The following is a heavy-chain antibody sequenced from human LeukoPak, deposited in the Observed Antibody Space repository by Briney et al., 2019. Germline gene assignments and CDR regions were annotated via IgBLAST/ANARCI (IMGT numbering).Heavy chain of an antibody. V-gene: IGHV3-30*19. J-gene: IGHJ4*02. CDR3: TRGTVPGLATTYGTYFDS. CDR2: ISYDGTNK. Sequence: PGGSLRLSCAASGFIFSSYGMHWVRQAPGKGLEWVAIISYDGTNKYYLDSVKGRFTISRDNSKNTLYLQMDSLRAEDTAVYYCTRGTVPGLATTYGTYFDSWGQGTLVTVSS. D-gene: IGHD5-12*01. CDR1: GFIFSSYG.